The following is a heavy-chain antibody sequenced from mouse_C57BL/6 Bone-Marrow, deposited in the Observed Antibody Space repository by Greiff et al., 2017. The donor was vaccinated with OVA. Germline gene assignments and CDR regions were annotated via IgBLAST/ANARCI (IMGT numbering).Heavy chain of an antibody. V-gene: IGHV1-18*01. CDR1: GYTFTDYN. J-gene: IGHJ3*01. CDR3: ARREDYGNLAY. Sequence: EVMLVESGPELVKPGASVKIPCKASGYTFTDYNMDWVKQSHGKSLEWIGDINPNNGGTIYNQKFKGKATLTVDKSSSTAYMELRSLTSEDTAVYYCARREDYGNLAYWGQGTLVTVSA. CDR2: INPNNGGT. D-gene: IGHD2-1*01.